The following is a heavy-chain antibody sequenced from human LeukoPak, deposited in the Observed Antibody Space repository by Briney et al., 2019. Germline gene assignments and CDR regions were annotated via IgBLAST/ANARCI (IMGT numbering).Heavy chain of an antibody. CDR3: ARAFLDYYDSSGYYHDAFDI. Sequence: SETLSLTCAVSGGSISSGGYSWSWIRQPPGKGLEWIGYIYHSGSTYYNPSLKSRVTISVDTSKNQFSLKLSSVTAADTAVYYCARAFLDYYDSSGYYHDAFDIWGQGTMVTVSS. J-gene: IGHJ3*02. V-gene: IGHV4-30-2*01. D-gene: IGHD3-22*01. CDR1: GGSISSGGYS. CDR2: IYHSGST.